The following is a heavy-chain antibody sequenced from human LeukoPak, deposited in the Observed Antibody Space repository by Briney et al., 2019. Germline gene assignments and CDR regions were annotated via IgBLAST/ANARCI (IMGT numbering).Heavy chain of an antibody. CDR1: GFTFSSYG. CDR3: ATFAGAGAIDFDY. CDR2: ISYDGSNK. Sequence: QPGRSLRLSCAASGFTFSSYGMHWVRQAPGKGLEWVAVISYDGSNKYYADSVKGRFTISRDNSKNTLYLQMNSLRAEDTAVYYCATFAGAGAIDFDYWGQGTLVTVSS. J-gene: IGHJ4*02. D-gene: IGHD3-16*02. V-gene: IGHV3-30*03.